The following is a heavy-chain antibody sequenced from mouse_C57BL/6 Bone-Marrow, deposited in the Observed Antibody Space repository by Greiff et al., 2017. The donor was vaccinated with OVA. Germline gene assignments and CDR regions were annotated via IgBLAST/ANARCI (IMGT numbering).Heavy chain of an antibody. D-gene: IGHD3-3*01. CDR1: GYTFTSYW. Sequence: VQLQQPGAELVMPGASVKLSCKASGYTFTSYWMHWVKQRPGQGLEWTGEIDPSDSYTNYNQKFKGKSTLTVDKSSSTAYMQLSSLTSEDSAVYYCARCGWDYFDDWGQGTTLTVSS. J-gene: IGHJ2*01. CDR3: ARCGWDYFDD. V-gene: IGHV1-69*01. CDR2: IDPSDSYT.